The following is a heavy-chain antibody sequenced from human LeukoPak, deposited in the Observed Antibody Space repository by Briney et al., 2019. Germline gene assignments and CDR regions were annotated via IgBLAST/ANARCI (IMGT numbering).Heavy chain of an antibody. CDR3: ARHPPGWRSSSWYGNY. J-gene: IGHJ4*02. Sequence: GESLKISCKGSGYSFTSYWIGWVRQMPGKGLEWMGIIYPGDSDTRYSPSFQGQVTISADKSISTAYLQWSSLKASDTAMYYCARHPPGWRSSSWYGNYWGQGTLVTVSS. CDR2: IYPGDSDT. D-gene: IGHD6-13*01. V-gene: IGHV5-51*01. CDR1: GYSFTSYW.